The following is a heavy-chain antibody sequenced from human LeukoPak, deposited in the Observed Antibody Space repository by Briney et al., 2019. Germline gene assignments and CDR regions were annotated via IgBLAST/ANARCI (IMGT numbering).Heavy chain of an antibody. CDR3: ARVSAAAGLVY. D-gene: IGHD6-13*01. J-gene: IGHJ4*02. Sequence: SETLSLTCAVSGGAISSSNWWSWVRQPPGKGLEWIGSIHHSGSSSYNPSLRSRVTISVDTSKNQFSLKLNSVTAADTAVYYCARVSAAAGLVYWGQGTLVTVSS. CDR2: IHHSGSS. V-gene: IGHV4-4*02. CDR1: GGAISSSNW.